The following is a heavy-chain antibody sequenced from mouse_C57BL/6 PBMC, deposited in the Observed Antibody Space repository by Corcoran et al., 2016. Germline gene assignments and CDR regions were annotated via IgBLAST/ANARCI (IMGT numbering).Heavy chain of an antibody. CDR2: INPYNGGT. J-gene: IGHJ3*01. V-gene: IGHV1-19*01. CDR1: GYTFTDYY. CDR3: ARGGGVFAY. Sequence: EVQLQQSGPVLVKPGASVKMSCKASGYTFTDYYMNWVKQSHGKSLEWIGVINPYNGGTSYNQKFKGKATLTVDKSSSTAYMELNSLKSEDSSGYLCARGGGVFAYWGQGTLVTVSA.